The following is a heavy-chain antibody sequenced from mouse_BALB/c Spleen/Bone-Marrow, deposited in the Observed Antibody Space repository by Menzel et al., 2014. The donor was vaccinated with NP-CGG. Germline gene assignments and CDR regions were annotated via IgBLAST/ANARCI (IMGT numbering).Heavy chain of an antibody. CDR3: ARDWDYYAMDY. J-gene: IGHJ4*01. CDR2: IYPRSDNT. Sequence: QVQLQQSGAELARPGASVKLSCKASGYTFTDYYINWVKPRTGQGLEWIGEIYPRSDNTYYNEKFKGKATLTADKSSSTAYLQLSSLTSEDSAVYSCARDWDYYAMDYWGQGTSVTVSS. D-gene: IGHD4-1*01. V-gene: IGHV1-77*01. CDR1: GYTFTDYY.